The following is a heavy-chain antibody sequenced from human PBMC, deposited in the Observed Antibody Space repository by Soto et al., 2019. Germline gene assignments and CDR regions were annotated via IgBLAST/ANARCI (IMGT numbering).Heavy chain of an antibody. CDR3: AKDRGYXSYDYIWGSYRYDAFDI. V-gene: IGHV3-23*01. J-gene: IGHJ3*02. CDR2: ISGSGGST. CDR1: GFTFSSYA. Sequence: GGSLRLSCAASGFTFSSYAMSWVRQAPGKGLEWVSAISGSGGSTYYADSVKGRFTISRDNSKNTLYLQMNSLRAEDXXXXXXAKDRGYXSYDYIWGSYRYDAFDIWGQGTMVTVSS. D-gene: IGHD3-16*02.